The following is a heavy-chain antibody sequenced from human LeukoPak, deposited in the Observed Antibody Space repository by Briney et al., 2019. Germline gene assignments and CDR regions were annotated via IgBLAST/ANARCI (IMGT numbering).Heavy chain of an antibody. D-gene: IGHD4-17*01. CDR3: ARGDYGDYSGYYYGMDV. J-gene: IGHJ6*02. CDR2: IYYSGST. Sequence: SETLSLTCTVSGGSISSYYWSWIRQHPGKGLEWIGYIYYSGSTNYNPSLKSRVTISVDTSKNQFSLKLSSVTAADTAVYYCARGDYGDYSGYYYGMDVWGQGTTVTVSS. V-gene: IGHV4-31*02. CDR1: GGSISSYY.